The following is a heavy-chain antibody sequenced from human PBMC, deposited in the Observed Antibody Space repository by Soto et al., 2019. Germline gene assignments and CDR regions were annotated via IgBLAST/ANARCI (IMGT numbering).Heavy chain of an antibody. CDR3: ARWVYSGYELGMDV. CDR1: GGTFSSYT. D-gene: IGHD5-12*01. CDR2: IIPILGIA. Sequence: QVQLVQSGAEVKKPGSSVKVSCKASGGTFSSYTISWVRQAPGQGLEWMGRIIPILGIANYAHKFQGRVTITADKSTSTAYMELSSLRSEDTAVYYCARWVYSGYELGMDVWGQGTTVTVSS. V-gene: IGHV1-69*02. J-gene: IGHJ6*02.